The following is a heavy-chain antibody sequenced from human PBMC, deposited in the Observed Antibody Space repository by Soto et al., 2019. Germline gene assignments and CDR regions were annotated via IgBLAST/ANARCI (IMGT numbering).Heavy chain of an antibody. D-gene: IGHD3-9*01. CDR1: GYSFNIYC. J-gene: IGHJ5*02. Sequence: GEDLKISCDGSGYSFNIYCIGLVLQMPGKGLDWMWSIYPCDSDTIYSPSFQGQVTISADKTISTAYLQWSSLKASDTAMYYCARFLLYDILTGLLGVEKLGGWFDPWGQGTLVTAPQ. V-gene: IGHV5-51*01. CDR3: ARFLLYDILTGLLGVEKLGGWFDP. CDR2: IYPCDSDT.